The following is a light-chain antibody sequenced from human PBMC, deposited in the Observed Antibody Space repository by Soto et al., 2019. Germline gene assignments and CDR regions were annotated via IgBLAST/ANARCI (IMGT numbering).Light chain of an antibody. CDR1: SSNIGNNY. V-gene: IGLV1-51*01. CDR2: DNV. J-gene: IGLJ1*01. Sequence: QSVLTQPPSVSAAPGQKVTISCSGSSSNIGNNYVSWYQQLPGTAPKLLIYDNVKRPSGIPDRFSGSKSGTSASLAISELRTEDEADYYCAAWDDGLHSYVFGTGTKLTVL. CDR3: AAWDDGLHSYV.